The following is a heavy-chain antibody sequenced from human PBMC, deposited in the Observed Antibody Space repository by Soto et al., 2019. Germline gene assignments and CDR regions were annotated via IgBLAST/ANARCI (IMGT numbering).Heavy chain of an antibody. D-gene: IGHD2-2*01. J-gene: IGHJ4*02. CDR3: ARGDSSYCSSTSCYFPFDY. CDR1: GGSFSGYY. CDR2: INHSGST. V-gene: IGHV4-34*01. Sequence: PSETLSLTCAVYGGSFSGYYWSWIRQPPGKGLEWIGEINHSGSTNYNPSLKSRVTISVDTSKDQFSLKLSSVTAADTAVYYCARGDSSYCSSTSCYFPFDYWGQGTLVTVSS.